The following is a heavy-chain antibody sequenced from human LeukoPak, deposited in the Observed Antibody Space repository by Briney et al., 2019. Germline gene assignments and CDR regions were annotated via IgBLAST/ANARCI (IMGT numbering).Heavy chain of an antibody. CDR3: SRDNIYDYGGNKLDY. J-gene: IGHJ4*02. D-gene: IGHD4-23*01. CDR1: GFTFSSYS. CDR2: ISSSSSTI. V-gene: IGHV3-48*01. Sequence: PEGSLRLSCAASGFTFSSYSMNWVRQAPGKGLGWVSYISSSSSTIYYADSVKGRFTISRDNAKNSLYLQMNSLRAEDTAVYYCSRDNIYDYGGNKLDYWGQGTLVTVSS.